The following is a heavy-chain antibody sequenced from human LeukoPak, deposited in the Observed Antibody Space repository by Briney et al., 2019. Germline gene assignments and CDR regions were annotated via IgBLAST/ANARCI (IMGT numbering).Heavy chain of an antibody. J-gene: IGHJ5*02. V-gene: IGHV3-21*01. CDR1: GFTFRSYS. CDR2: ISSSSGYI. CDR3: ARDFTMVRGVILNWFDP. D-gene: IGHD3-10*01. Sequence: PGGSLRLSCAASGFTFRSYSMNWVRQAPGKGLEWVSSISSSSGYIYYADSVKGRFSISRDNAKNSLYLQMNSLRAADTAVYYCARDFTMVRGVILNWFDPWGQGTLVTVSS.